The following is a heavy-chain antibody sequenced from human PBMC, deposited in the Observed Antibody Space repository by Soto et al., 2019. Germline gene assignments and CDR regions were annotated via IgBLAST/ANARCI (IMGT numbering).Heavy chain of an antibody. Sequence: QVQLVESGGGVVQPGRSLRLSCVASEFSFSNYGMHWVRQGLGKGLEWVAVISYDGGDKYYADSVKGRFTISRDNSKNTLYPQMYSLRPEDTGVYYCAKVVKKEELDYHRDYWGQGTLVTVSS. CDR1: EFSFSNYG. D-gene: IGHD1-26*01. CDR3: AKVVKKEELDYHRDY. V-gene: IGHV3-30*18. J-gene: IGHJ4*02. CDR2: ISYDGGDK.